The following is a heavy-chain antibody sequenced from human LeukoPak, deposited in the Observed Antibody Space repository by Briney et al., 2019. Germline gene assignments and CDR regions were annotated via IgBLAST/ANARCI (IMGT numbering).Heavy chain of an antibody. D-gene: IGHD3-10*02. CDR1: VLTFSHYP. CDR3: ARVQGDFGYYVIDC. CDR2: ITGYSSII. J-gene: IGHJ4*02. V-gene: IGHV3-48*01. Sequence: GGSLRLSCTPSVLTFSHYPMHLVPPAPGKGLEWVSDITGYSSIIYYADSLKGRFIISRDNAESSLYLQMNSLRAEDTAVYYCARVQGDFGYYVIDCWGQGTLVSVSS.